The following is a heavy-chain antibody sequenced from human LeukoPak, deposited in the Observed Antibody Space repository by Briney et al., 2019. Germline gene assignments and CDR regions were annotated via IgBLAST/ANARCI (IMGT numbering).Heavy chain of an antibody. CDR2: ISKSGSDS. D-gene: IGHD1-1*01. J-gene: IGHJ4*02. Sequence: GGSLRLSCAAFGFTFSDYYMIWIRQAPGKGLEWVSYISKSGSDSNFADSVKGRFTISRDNAKNSLYLQMNSLRAEDTALYYCARVGATGTADYWGQGTLVTVSS. CDR3: ARVGATGTADY. CDR1: GFTFSDYY. V-gene: IGHV3-11*06.